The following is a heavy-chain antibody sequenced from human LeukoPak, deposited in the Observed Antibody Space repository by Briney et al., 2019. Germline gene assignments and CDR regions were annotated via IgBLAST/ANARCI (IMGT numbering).Heavy chain of an antibody. CDR2: IYYRGST. Sequence: SQTLSLTCTVSGGSISSGGYYWSWMRQHPGKGLEGIGYIYYRGSTYYNPSLKSRVTISVDTSKNQFSLKLSSVTAADTAVYYCARALGYCSSTSCCAYFDYWGRGTLVTVSS. CDR3: ARALGYCSSTSCCAYFDY. D-gene: IGHD2-2*01. CDR1: GGSISSGGYY. V-gene: IGHV4-31*03. J-gene: IGHJ4*02.